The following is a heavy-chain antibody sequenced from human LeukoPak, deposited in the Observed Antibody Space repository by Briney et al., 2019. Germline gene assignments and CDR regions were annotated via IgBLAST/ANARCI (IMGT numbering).Heavy chain of an antibody. CDR2: INHSGST. CDR1: GGSFSGYY. CDR3: AGSDYYYYMDV. Sequence: SETLSLTRAVYGGSFSGYYWSWIRQPPGKGLEWIGEINHSGSTNYNPSLKSRVTISVDASKNQFSLKLSSVTAADTAVYYCAGSDYYYYMDVWGKGTTVTVSS. J-gene: IGHJ6*03. V-gene: IGHV4-34*01.